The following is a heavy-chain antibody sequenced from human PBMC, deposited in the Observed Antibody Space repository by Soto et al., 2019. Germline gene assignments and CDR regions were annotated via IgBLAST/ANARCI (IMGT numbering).Heavy chain of an antibody. CDR2: ISAYNGNT. CDR1: GYTFTSYG. J-gene: IGHJ5*02. CDR3: ARDLSKGLRFSHRHELYNWFDP. V-gene: IGHV1-18*01. Sequence: GASVKVSCKASGYTFTSYGISWVRQAPGQGLEWMGWISAYNGNTNYAQKLQGRVTTTTDTSTSTAYMELRSLRSDDTAVYYCARDLSKGLRFSHRHELYNWFDPWGQGTLVTVSS. D-gene: IGHD3-3*01.